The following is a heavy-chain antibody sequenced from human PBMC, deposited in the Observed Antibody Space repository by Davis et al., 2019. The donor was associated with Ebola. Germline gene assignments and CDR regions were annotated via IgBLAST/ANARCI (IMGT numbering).Heavy chain of an antibody. CDR3: ARGGVVVPAPPPLGMDV. V-gene: IGHV1-8*01. J-gene: IGHJ6*02. CDR2: MNPNSGNT. D-gene: IGHD2-2*01. Sequence: ASVTVSCKASGYTFTNYDINWVRQATGQGLEWMGWMNPNSGNTGDAQKFQGRVTMTRDTSISTAYMELSRLRSDDTAVYYCARGGVVVPAPPPLGMDVWGQGTTVTVSS. CDR1: GYTFTNYD.